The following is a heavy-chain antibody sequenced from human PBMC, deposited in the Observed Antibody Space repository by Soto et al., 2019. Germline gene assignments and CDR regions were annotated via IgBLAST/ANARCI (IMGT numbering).Heavy chain of an antibody. CDR1: GYTLTELS. CDR2: FDPEDGET. D-gene: IGHD3-9*01. CDR3: ATGDDILTGYYFSFGY. V-gene: IGHV1-24*01. Sequence: ASVKVSFKVSGYTLTELSMHWVRQAPGKGLEWMGGFDPEDGETIYAQKFQGRVTMTEDTSTDTAYMELSSLRSEDTAVYYCATGDDILTGYYFSFGYWGQGTLVTVSS. J-gene: IGHJ4*02.